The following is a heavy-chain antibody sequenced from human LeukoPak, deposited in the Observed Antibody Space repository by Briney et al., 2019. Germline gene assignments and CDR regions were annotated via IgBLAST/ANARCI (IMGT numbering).Heavy chain of an antibody. CDR1: GFTFSSYS. Sequence: GGSLRLSCAASGFTFSSYSMNWVRQAPGKGLEWVSSISSSSSYVYYADSVKGRFTISRDNAKNSLYLQMNSLRAEDTAVYYCARDRERITMVRGVPFDYWGQGTLATVSS. V-gene: IGHV3-21*01. CDR2: ISSSSSYV. D-gene: IGHD3-10*01. J-gene: IGHJ4*02. CDR3: ARDRERITMVRGVPFDY.